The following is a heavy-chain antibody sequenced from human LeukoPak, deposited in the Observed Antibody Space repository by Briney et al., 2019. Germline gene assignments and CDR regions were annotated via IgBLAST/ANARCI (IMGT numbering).Heavy chain of an antibody. Sequence: GGSLRLSCVASGFTFSDYWMSWVRQTPGKGLEWVANIKQDGSEKNYVGSVKGRFNIFRDNVKNTLYLQMNSLRAEDAAIYYCMTAAGYNFGQYWGQGTLVTVSS. CDR1: GFTFSDYW. CDR2: IKQDGSEK. J-gene: IGHJ4*02. V-gene: IGHV3-7*03. CDR3: MTAAGYNFGQY. D-gene: IGHD5-18*01.